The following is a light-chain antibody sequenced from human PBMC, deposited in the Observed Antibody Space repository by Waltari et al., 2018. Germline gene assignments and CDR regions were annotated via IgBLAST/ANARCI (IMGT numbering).Light chain of an antibody. V-gene: IGKV3-20*01. J-gene: IGKJ1*01. CDR1: QRVGRT. CDR2: GAS. CDR3: QHYLRLPVA. Sequence: IVLTQSPGTLSLSPGERAIVSCRASQRVGRTLAWYQQKPGQAPRLLIYGASNRATGIPDRFIGSGSGTEFSLTISGLEPEDSAVYYCQHYLRLPVAFGQGTKVEIK.